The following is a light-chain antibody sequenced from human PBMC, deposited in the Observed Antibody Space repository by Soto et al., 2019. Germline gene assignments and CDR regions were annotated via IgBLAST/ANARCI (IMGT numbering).Light chain of an antibody. CDR1: QSISSW. CDR2: DAS. Sequence: GDRVTITCRASQSISSWLAWYQQKPGKAPKLLIYDASSLESGVPSRFSGRGSGTEFTLTISSLQPDDFATYYCQQYNSYSPFGQGTKLEIK. CDR3: QQYNSYSP. J-gene: IGKJ2*01. V-gene: IGKV1-5*01.